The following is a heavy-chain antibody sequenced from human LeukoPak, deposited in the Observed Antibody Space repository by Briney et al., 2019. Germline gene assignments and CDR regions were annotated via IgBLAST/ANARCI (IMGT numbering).Heavy chain of an antibody. CDR1: GFTFSSYW. CDR2: IKQDGSEN. D-gene: IGHD3-10*01. CDR3: ARAADTMVRGVTVYYYYGMDV. V-gene: IGHV3-7*03. J-gene: IGHJ6*04. Sequence: GGSLRLSCAASGFTFSSYWMSWVRQAPGKGLEWVANIKQDGSENYYVDSVKGRFTISRDNAKNSLYLQMNSLRDEDTGVYYCARAADTMVRGVTVYYYYGMDVWGKGTTVTVSS.